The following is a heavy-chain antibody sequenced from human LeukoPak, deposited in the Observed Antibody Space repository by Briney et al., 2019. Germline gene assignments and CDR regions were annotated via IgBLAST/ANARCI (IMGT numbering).Heavy chain of an antibody. D-gene: IGHD3-9*01. V-gene: IGHV1-8*03. J-gene: IGHJ5*02. CDR3: AREYYDTPNWFDP. CDR2: MNPNSGNT. CDR1: GYTFTSYN. Sequence: ASVKVSCKASGYTFTSYNINWVRQATGQGLEWMGGMNPNSGNTGYAQKFQGRVTITRNTSISTAYMELSSLRSEDTAVYYCAREYYDTPNWFDPWGQGTLVTVSS.